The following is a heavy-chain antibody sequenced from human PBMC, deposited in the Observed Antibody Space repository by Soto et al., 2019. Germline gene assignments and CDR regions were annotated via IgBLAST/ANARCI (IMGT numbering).Heavy chain of an antibody. V-gene: IGHV1-46*01. D-gene: IGHD6-19*01. J-gene: IGHJ4*02. CDR3: ARVQFATGWRYAVDY. Sequence: QVQLVQSGAEVKKPGASVKVSCKTSGYSFTTYYVHWVRQAPGQGLEWMAIINPSDGTATYAQKFQGRVTMTRDTSTSTVYLEMSSLRSEDTAVYYCARVQFATGWRYAVDYWGQGTLVTVSS. CDR2: INPSDGTA. CDR1: GYSFTTYY.